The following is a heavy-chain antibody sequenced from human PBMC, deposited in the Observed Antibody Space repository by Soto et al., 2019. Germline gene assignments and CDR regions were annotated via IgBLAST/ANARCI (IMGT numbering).Heavy chain of an antibody. CDR1: GGSISSGGYY. V-gene: IGHV4-31*03. J-gene: IGHJ5*02. CDR3: ARYHDYDILTGRNWFDP. Sequence: SETLSLTCTVSGGSISSGGYYWSWIRQHPGKGLEWIGYIYYSGSTYYNPSLKSRVTISVDTSKNQFSLKLSSVTAADTAVYYCARYHDYDILTGRNWFDPWGQGTLVTVSS. D-gene: IGHD3-9*01. CDR2: IYYSGST.